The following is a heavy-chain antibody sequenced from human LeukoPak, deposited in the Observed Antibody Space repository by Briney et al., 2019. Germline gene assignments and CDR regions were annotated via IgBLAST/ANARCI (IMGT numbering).Heavy chain of an antibody. CDR2: IYYSGST. CDR1: GGSISSSSYY. Sequence: SETLSLTCTVSGGSISSSSYYWGWIRQPPGKGLEWIGSIYYSGSTYSNPSLKSRVTISVDTSKNQFSPKLSSVTAADTAVYYCARLNNVLRFLEWPEDAFDIWGLGTMVTVSS. V-gene: IGHV4-39*01. CDR3: ARLNNVLRFLEWPEDAFDI. D-gene: IGHD3-3*01. J-gene: IGHJ3*02.